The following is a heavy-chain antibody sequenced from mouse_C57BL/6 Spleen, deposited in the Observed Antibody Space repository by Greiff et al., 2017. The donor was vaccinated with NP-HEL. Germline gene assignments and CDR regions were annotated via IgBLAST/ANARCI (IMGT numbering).Heavy chain of an antibody. Sequence: EVQLQQSGPELVKPGASVKISCKASGYTFTDYYMNWVKQSHGKSLEWIGDINPNNGGTSYNQKFKGKATLTVDKSSRTAYMELRSLTSEDSAGYYCAREGLGFDYWGQSTTLTVSS. CDR3: AREGLGFDY. CDR2: INPNNGGT. V-gene: IGHV1-26*01. CDR1: GYTFTDYY. D-gene: IGHD3-3*01. J-gene: IGHJ2*01.